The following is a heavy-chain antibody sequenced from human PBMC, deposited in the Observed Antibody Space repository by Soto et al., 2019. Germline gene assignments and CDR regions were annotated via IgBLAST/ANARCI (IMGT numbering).Heavy chain of an antibody. J-gene: IGHJ6*02. CDR3: ARAMTSPHYYYYYGMDV. CDR2: IIPIFGTA. D-gene: IGHD2-21*02. V-gene: IGHV1-69*13. Sequence: SVKVSCKASGGTFSSYSISWVRQAPGQGLEWMGWIIPIFGTANYAQKLQGRVTITADESTSTAYMELSSLRSEDTAVYYCARAMTSPHYYYYYGMDVWGQGTTVTVSS. CDR1: GGTFSSYS.